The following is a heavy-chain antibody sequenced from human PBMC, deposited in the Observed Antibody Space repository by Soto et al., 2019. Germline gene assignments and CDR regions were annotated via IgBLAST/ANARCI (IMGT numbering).Heavy chain of an antibody. CDR1: ADTFTSYY. CDR3: ARDRLGYCSSTSCGNGMDV. CDR2: INPNGGST. J-gene: IGHJ6*02. D-gene: IGHD2-2*01. V-gene: IGHV1-46*01. Sequence: ASVKVSCKAPADTFTSYYIHWVRQAPGHGLEWMGIINPNGGSTRFAQTFQGRITMTTDTSTSTAYMELRSLRSDDTAVYYCARDRLGYCSSTSCGNGMDVWGQGTTVTVSS.